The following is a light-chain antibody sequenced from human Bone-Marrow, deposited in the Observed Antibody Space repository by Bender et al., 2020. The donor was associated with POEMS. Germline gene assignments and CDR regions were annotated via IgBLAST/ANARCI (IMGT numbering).Light chain of an antibody. Sequence: SYVLTQPPSVSVAPGQTARVACGGNNIGSKAVHWYQQKPGQAPVLVVYDDSDRPSGIPERFSGSNSGNTATLTISRVEAGDEADYYCQVWENIIDSHVFGTGTKVTVL. J-gene: IGLJ1*01. CDR2: DDS. V-gene: IGLV3-21*02. CDR3: QVWENIIDSHV. CDR1: NIGSKA.